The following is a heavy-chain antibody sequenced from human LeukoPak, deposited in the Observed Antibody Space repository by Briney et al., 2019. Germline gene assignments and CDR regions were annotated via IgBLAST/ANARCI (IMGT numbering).Heavy chain of an antibody. CDR3: ARSKPYYYYMDV. CDR2: IKQDGSEK. J-gene: IGHJ6*03. D-gene: IGHD4-11*01. CDR1: GFTFSDYY. Sequence: GGSLRLSCAASGFTFSDYYMSWVRQAPGKGLEWVANIKQDGSEKYYVDSVKGRFTISRDNAKNSLYLQMNSLRAEDTAVYYCARSKPYYYYMDVWGKGTTVTVSS. V-gene: IGHV3-7*01.